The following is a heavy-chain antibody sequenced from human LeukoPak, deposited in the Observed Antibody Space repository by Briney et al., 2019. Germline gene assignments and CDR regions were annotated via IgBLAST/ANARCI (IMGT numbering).Heavy chain of an antibody. V-gene: IGHV1-18*01. CDR2: ISGYNGNT. CDR1: GFIFTKYG. J-gene: IGHJ6*03. D-gene: IGHD4-23*01. CDR3: ARAGGNSYYYYMDV. Sequence: GASVKVSCKASGFIFTKYGISWVRQAPGQGLEWVGWISGYNGNTNYAQKLQGRVTMTTDTSTSTAYMELRSLRSDDTAVYYCARAGGNSYYYYMDVWGKGTTVTVSS.